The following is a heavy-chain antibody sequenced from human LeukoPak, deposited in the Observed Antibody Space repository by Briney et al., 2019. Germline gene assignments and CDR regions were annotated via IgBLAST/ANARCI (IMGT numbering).Heavy chain of an antibody. J-gene: IGHJ4*02. CDR1: GFTFSDYY. D-gene: IGHD2-15*01. CDR3: ARSHGVVVAATPY. CDR2: ISSSGSTI. V-gene: IGHV3-11*01. Sequence: GWSLRLSCAASGFTFSDYYMSWIRQAPGKGLEWVSYISSSGSTIYYADSVKGRFTISRDNAKNSLYLQMNSLRAEDTAVYYCARSHGVVVAATPYWGQGTLVTVSS.